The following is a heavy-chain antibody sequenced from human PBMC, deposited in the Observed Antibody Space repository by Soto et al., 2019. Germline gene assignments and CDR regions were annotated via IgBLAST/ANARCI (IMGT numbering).Heavy chain of an antibody. V-gene: IGHV3-23*01. Sequence: GGSLILSCAASGFTFSSYAMSWVRQAPGKGLEWVSAISGSGGSTYYADSVKGRFTISRDNSKNTLYLQMNSLRAEDTAVYYCATAAYNWNDYYYYGMDVWGQGTTVTVSS. J-gene: IGHJ6*02. CDR1: GFTFSSYA. CDR3: ATAAYNWNDYYYYGMDV. D-gene: IGHD1-1*01. CDR2: ISGSGGST.